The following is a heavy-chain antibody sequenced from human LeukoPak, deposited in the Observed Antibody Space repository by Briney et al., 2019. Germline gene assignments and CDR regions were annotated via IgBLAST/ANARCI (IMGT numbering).Heavy chain of an antibody. Sequence: SQTLSLTCTVSGGSISGGGYYWSWIRQPPGKGLEWIGYIYHSGSTYYNPSLKSRVTISVDTSKNQFSLKLSSVTAADTAVYYCARHTLLWFGELHAFDIWGQGTMVTVSS. V-gene: IGHV4-30-2*01. CDR1: GGSISGGGYY. CDR2: IYHSGST. D-gene: IGHD3-10*01. CDR3: ARHTLLWFGELHAFDI. J-gene: IGHJ3*02.